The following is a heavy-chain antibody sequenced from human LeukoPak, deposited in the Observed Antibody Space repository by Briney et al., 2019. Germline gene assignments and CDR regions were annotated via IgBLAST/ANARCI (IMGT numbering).Heavy chain of an antibody. V-gene: IGHV4-34*01. CDR3: ASHPSDGYCSSTSCYTWFDP. D-gene: IGHD2-2*02. Sequence: SETLSLTCAVYGGSFSGYYWSWIRQPPGKGLEWIGEINHSGSTNYNPSLKSRVTISVDTSKNQFSLKLSSVTAADTAVYYCASHPSDGYCSSTSCYTWFDPWGQRTLVTVSS. CDR1: GGSFSGYY. CDR2: INHSGST. J-gene: IGHJ5*02.